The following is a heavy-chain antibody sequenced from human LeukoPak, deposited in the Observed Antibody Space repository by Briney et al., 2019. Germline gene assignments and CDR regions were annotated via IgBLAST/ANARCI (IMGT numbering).Heavy chain of an antibody. Sequence: GGSLRLSCAASGFTFSSYAMSWVRQAPGKGLEWVSAISGSGGSTYYADSVKGRFTISRDNSKNTLYLQMNSLRAEDTAVYYCAKDEGGSGYYYYGMDVWGQGTTVTVSS. CDR1: GFTFSSYA. J-gene: IGHJ6*02. V-gene: IGHV3-23*01. CDR3: AKDEGGSGYYYYGMDV. D-gene: IGHD6-25*01. CDR2: ISGSGGST.